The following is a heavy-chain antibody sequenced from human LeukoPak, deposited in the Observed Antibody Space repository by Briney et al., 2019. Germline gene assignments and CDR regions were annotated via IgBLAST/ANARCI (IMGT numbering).Heavy chain of an antibody. CDR2: ISHTGSTM. CDR1: GFRFSSYS. Sequence: GGSLRLSCAASGFRFSSYSMNWVRQAPGKGLEWVSYISHTGSTMSYADSVKGRFTISRDNARNSLHLQMNSLRAEDTAVYYCAIPPLSGTGSSRPLAEMDVWGQGTTDTVSS. D-gene: IGHD3-10*01. J-gene: IGHJ6*02. CDR3: AIPPLSGTGSSRPLAEMDV. V-gene: IGHV3-48*04.